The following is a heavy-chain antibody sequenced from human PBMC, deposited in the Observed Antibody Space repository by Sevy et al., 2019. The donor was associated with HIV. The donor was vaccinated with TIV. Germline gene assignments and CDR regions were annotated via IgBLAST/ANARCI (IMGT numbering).Heavy chain of an antibody. CDR3: ARGGGNGWYYFDY. CDR1: GGTFSSYG. CDR2: IIPILGTV. D-gene: IGHD6-19*01. Sequence: ASVKVSCKASGGTFSSYGISWVRQAPGQRLEWMGGIIPILGTVNYAQKFQGRVTITADESTKTAYMELSSVRSEDTAVYYCARGGGNGWYYFDYWGQETLVTVSS. J-gene: IGHJ4*02. V-gene: IGHV1-69*13.